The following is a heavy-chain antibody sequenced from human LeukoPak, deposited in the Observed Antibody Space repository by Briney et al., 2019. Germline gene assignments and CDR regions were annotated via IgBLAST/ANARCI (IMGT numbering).Heavy chain of an antibody. D-gene: IGHD4-23*01. J-gene: IGHJ6*02. CDR1: GYTLTSYG. V-gene: IGHV1-18*01. CDR2: ISAYNGNT. CDR3: AREAGSTPDYYYGMDV. Sequence: ASVKVSCKASGYTLTSYGISWVRQAPGQGLEWMGWISAYNGNTNYAQKLQGRVTMTTDTSTSTAYMELRSPRSDDTAVYYCAREAGSTPDYYYGMDVWGQGTTVTVSS.